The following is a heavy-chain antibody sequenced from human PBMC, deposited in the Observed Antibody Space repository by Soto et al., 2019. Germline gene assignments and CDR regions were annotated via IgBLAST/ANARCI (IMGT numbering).Heavy chain of an antibody. CDR1: VGSISSYY. D-gene: IGHD6-19*01. CDR3: AREGYSSGSSYYYYGMDV. V-gene: IGHV4-59*01. Sequence: SESLYITCTVSVGSISSYYWSWIRQPPGKGLEWIGYIYYSGSTNYNPSLKSRVTISVDTSKNQFSLKLSSVTAADTAVYYCAREGYSSGSSYYYYGMDVWGQGTTVTVSS. CDR2: IYYSGST. J-gene: IGHJ6*02.